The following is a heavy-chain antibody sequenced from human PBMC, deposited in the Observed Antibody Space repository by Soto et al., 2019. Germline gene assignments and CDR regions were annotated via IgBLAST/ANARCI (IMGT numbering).Heavy chain of an antibody. CDR2: ISGSGGTT. J-gene: IGHJ4*02. CDR1: GFTFNSYA. D-gene: IGHD3-10*01. CDR3: AKDPKYGSQTYSDSYLDY. V-gene: IGHV3-23*01. Sequence: EVQLLESGGGLVQPGGSLRLYCGGSGFTFNSYAMTWVRQAPGKGLEWVSAISGSGGTTYYANSVKGRFTISRDQSKDTLYLPMNSLRDEDTAIYYCAKDPKYGSQTYSDSYLDYWGQGPLVTVSS.